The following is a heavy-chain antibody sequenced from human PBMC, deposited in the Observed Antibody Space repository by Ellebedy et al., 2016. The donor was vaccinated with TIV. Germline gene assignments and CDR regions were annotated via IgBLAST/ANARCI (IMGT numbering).Heavy chain of an antibody. CDR2: IYYSGST. CDR1: GGSVDNSAHY. J-gene: IGHJ4*02. V-gene: IGHV4-39*07. D-gene: IGHD1-26*01. CDR3: AIDPIVGPTPYYFDS. Sequence: MPGGSLRLSCTVSGGSVDNSAHYWTWVRQPPGKGLQWLANIYYSGSTYYNPSLKSRVTISLNTSKNQFSLRLTSVTAADTAVYYFAIDPIVGPTPYYFDSWGQGTLVTVSS.